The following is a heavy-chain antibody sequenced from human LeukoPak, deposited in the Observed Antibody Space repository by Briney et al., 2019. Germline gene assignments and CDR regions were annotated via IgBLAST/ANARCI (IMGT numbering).Heavy chain of an antibody. J-gene: IGHJ4*02. V-gene: IGHV3-43*01. CDR1: GFPFDDYT. Sequence: GGPLRLPCAASGFPFDDYTMHWVRHAPGKGLEWVSLISWDVGSTYYADSVKGRFTIARDNSNNSLYLQMNSLRTEDPALYYCAKDSMMTFRGFIGYFDYWGQGTLVTVSS. CDR2: ISWDVGST. D-gene: IGHD3-16*02. CDR3: AKDSMMTFRGFIGYFDY.